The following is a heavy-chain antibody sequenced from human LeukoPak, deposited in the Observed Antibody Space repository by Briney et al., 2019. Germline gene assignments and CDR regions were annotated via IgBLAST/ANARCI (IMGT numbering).Heavy chain of an antibody. CDR2: ISYDGTNK. J-gene: IGHJ4*02. Sequence: GGSLRLSCAASGFTFSYHGMHWVRQAPGKGLEWVAVISYDGTNKYYADSVKGRFAFSRDNSKSTLYLQMDSLGPDDTAEYYCARGGRLAETPMDYWGQGTLVTVSS. CDR3: ARGGRLAETPMDY. CDR1: GFTFSYHG. D-gene: IGHD5-18*01. V-gene: IGHV3-30*03.